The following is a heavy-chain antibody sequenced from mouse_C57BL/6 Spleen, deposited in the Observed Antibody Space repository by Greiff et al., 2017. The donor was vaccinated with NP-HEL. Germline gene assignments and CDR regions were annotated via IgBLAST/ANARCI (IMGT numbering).Heavy chain of an antibody. CDR2: FYPGWGGI. CDR3: ARHEGNWYAMDY. J-gene: IGHJ4*01. D-gene: IGHD4-1*01. CDR1: GYTFTEYT. V-gene: IGHV1-62-2*01. Sequence: QVKLQQSGAELVKPGASVRLSCKASGYTFTEYTIHWVKQRSGQGLELIGRFYPGWGGIKYNEKFMDKATLTADKSSSTVYMELSRSTSEDSAVYVCARHEGNWYAMDYGGQGTSVTVSS.